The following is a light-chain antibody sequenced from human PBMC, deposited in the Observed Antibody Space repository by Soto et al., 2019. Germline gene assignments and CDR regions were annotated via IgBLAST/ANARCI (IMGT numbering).Light chain of an antibody. V-gene: IGLV1-51*01. CDR1: SSNIGNNY. J-gene: IGLJ2*01. CDR3: GTWDSSLSAVV. Sequence: QAVVTQPPSVSAAPGQKVTISCSGSSSNIGNNYVSWYQQLPETAPKLLIYDNNKRPSGIPDRFSGSKSGTSATLGITGLQTGDEADYYCGTWDSSLSAVVFGGGTQLTVL. CDR2: DNN.